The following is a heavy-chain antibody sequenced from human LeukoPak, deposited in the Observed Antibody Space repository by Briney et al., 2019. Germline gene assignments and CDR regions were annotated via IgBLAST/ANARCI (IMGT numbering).Heavy chain of an antibody. J-gene: IGHJ4*02. D-gene: IGHD6-13*01. CDR2: IIPIFGTA. V-gene: IGHV1-69*06. CDR3: ARGRSAAGTPYFDY. CDR1: GGTFSSYA. Sequence: SVKVSCKASGGTFSSYAISWVRQAPGQGLEWIGGIIPIFGTANYAPKFQGRVTITADKSTSTAYMELSSLRSEDTAVYYCARGRSAAGTPYFDYWGQGTLVTVSS.